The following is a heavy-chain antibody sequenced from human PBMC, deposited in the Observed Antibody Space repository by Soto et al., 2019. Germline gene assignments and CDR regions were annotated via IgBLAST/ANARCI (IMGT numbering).Heavy chain of an antibody. D-gene: IGHD2-21*02. V-gene: IGHV1-3*01. Sequence: ASVKVSCKASGYTFTSYAMHWVRQAPGQRLEWMGWINAGNGNTKYSQKFQGRVTITRDTSASTAYMELSSLRSEDTAVYYCARVRTGGDHYYYYYGMDVWGQGTTVTVSS. J-gene: IGHJ6*02. CDR2: INAGNGNT. CDR1: GYTFTSYA. CDR3: ARVRTGGDHYYYYYGMDV.